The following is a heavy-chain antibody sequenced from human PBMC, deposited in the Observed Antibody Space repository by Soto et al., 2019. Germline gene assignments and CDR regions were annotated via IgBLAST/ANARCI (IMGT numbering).Heavy chain of an antibody. CDR1: GGSFSGYY. V-gene: IGHV4-34*01. D-gene: IGHD3-10*01. Sequence: QVQLQQWGAGLLKPSETLSLTCAVYGGSFSGYYWSWIRQPPGKGLEWIGEINHSGSTNYNPSLKGRVTISVDTSKNQSSLKLSSVTAADTAVYYCARCQAGYGSGSYYNSLGYYYYYMDVWGKGTTVTVSS. CDR3: ARCQAGYGSGSYYNSLGYYYYYMDV. CDR2: INHSGST. J-gene: IGHJ6*03.